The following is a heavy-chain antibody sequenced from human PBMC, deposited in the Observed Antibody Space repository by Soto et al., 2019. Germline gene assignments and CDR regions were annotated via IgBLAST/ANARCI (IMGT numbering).Heavy chain of an antibody. V-gene: IGHV4-31*03. Sequence: QVQLQESGPGLVKPSQTLSLTCTVSGGSISSGGYYWNWIRQHPGQGLEWIGYIYYSGSTYYNPSLKSRVTLSADTSKNQFSLQVSSVTAADTAVYYCAASCVACRGFNYYGMDVWGQGATVTVSS. CDR2: IYYSGST. J-gene: IGHJ6*02. CDR1: GGSISSGGYY. CDR3: AASCVACRGFNYYGMDV. D-gene: IGHD5-12*01.